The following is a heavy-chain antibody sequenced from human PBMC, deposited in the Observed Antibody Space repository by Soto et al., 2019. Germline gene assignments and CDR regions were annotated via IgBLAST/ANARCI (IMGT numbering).Heavy chain of an antibody. CDR2: IYYSGST. V-gene: IGHV4-59*01. CDR3: ARVWGGALDI. Sequence: SETLSLTCTVSGGSISSYYWSWFRQPPGKGLEWIGYIYYSGSTNYNPSLKSRVTISVDTSKNQFSLKLSSVTAADTAVYYCARVWGGALDIWGQGTMVTVSS. J-gene: IGHJ3*02. CDR1: GGSISSYY. D-gene: IGHD3-10*01.